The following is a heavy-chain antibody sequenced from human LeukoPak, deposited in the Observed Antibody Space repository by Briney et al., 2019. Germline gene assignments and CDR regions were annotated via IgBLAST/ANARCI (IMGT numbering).Heavy chain of an antibody. Sequence: GGSLRLSCAASGFTFSSYAMSWVRQAPGKGLEWVSVISGSGGSTYYADSVKGRFAISRDNSKNTLYLQVSSLRAEDTAVYYCAKDRDTEQPLLLSYFDYWGQGTLVTVSS. CDR1: GFTFSSYA. CDR2: ISGSGGST. V-gene: IGHV3-23*01. CDR3: AKDRDTEQPLLLSYFDY. J-gene: IGHJ4*02. D-gene: IGHD2/OR15-2a*01.